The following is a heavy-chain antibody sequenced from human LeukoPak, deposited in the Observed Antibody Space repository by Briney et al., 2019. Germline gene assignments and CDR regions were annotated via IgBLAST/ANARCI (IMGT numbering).Heavy chain of an antibody. V-gene: IGHV3-23*01. Sequence: PGGSLRLSCAASGFTFSSYSMNWVRQAPGKGLEWVSSIVGSGGSTFYADSVKGRFTISRDNSKNTLYLQMDSLRAEDAAVYYCAKRGTIITAAAYYFDYWGQGTLVTVSS. CDR1: GFTFSSYS. CDR3: AKRGTIITAAAYYFDY. J-gene: IGHJ4*02. CDR2: IVGSGGST. D-gene: IGHD6-13*01.